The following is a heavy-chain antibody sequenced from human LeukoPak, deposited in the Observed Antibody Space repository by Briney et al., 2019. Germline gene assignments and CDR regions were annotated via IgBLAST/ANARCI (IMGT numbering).Heavy chain of an antibody. V-gene: IGHV4-59*01. D-gene: IGHD6-6*01. J-gene: IGHJ4*02. CDR1: GGSISSYY. CDR2: IYYSGST. Sequence: SETLSLTCTVSGGSISSYYWSWIRQPPGKGLEGIGYIYYSGSTNYNPSLKSRVTISVDTSKNQFSLKLSSVTAADTAVYYCARVDSSGYFDYWGQGTLVTVSS. CDR3: ARVDSSGYFDY.